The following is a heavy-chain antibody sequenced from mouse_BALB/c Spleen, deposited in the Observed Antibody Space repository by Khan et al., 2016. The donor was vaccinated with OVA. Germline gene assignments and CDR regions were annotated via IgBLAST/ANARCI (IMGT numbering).Heavy chain of an antibody. V-gene: IGHV5-17*02. CDR3: ATSYYYGYYFDY. CDR1: GFTFSSYG. J-gene: IGHJ2*01. CDR2: ISGDSSTI. D-gene: IGHD1-1*01. Sequence: DVKLVESGGGSVQPGGSRKLSCAASGFTFSSYGMHWVRQAPEKGLEWVAYISGDSSTIYYADTVKGRFTISRDNPKNTLFLQMTSLMSEDTAMYYCATSYYYGYYFDYWGPGTTLTVSS.